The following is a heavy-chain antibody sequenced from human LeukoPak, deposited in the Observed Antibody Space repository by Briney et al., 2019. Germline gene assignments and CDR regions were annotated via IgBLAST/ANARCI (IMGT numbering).Heavy chain of an antibody. D-gene: IGHD2-2*01. CDR2: IIPIFGTA. V-gene: IGHV1-69*13. J-gene: IGHJ5*02. Sequence: SVKVTCKASGGTFSSYAISWVRRAPGQGLEWMGGIIPIFGTANYAQKFQGRVTITADESTSTAYMELSSLRSEDTAVYYCARDRSPIVVVPAGPFDPWGQGTLVTVSS. CDR3: ARDRSPIVVVPAGPFDP. CDR1: GGTFSSYA.